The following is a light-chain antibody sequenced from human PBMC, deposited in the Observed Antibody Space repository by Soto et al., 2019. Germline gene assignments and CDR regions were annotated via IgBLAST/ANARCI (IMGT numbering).Light chain of an antibody. V-gene: IGKV4-1*01. CDR3: QQYYTTLALT. CDR1: QSTSSW. J-gene: IGKJ4*01. Sequence: DIQMTQSPSTLSASVGDRVTITCRASQSTSSWLAWYQQKPGQPPKLLIYWASTRESGVPDRFSGSGSGTDFTLTISSLQAEDVAVYYCQQYYTTLALTFGGGTKVDIK. CDR2: WAS.